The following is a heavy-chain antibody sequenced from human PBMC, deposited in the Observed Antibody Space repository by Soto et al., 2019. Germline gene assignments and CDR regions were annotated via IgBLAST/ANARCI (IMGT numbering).Heavy chain of an antibody. Sequence: QVQLVESGGGVVQPGRSLRLSCAASGLTFSSFGMHWVGQAPGKGLEWVALISYDGSNKYYADSVKGRFTISRDKSKNTLYLQMNSLRAEDTAVYYCAKDRGWSSADLDYWGQGTLVTVSS. D-gene: IGHD6-19*01. V-gene: IGHV3-30*18. CDR3: AKDRGWSSADLDY. CDR2: ISYDGSNK. CDR1: GLTFSSFG. J-gene: IGHJ4*02.